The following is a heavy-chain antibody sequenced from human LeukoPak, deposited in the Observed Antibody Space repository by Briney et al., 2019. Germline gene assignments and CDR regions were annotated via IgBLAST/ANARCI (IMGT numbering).Heavy chain of an antibody. D-gene: IGHD2-15*01. Sequence: GGSLRLSCAASGFTFGSYSMNWVRQAPGKGLEWVSSISTSSDYIYYADSVKGRFTISRDNAENSLFLQVNSLRAEDTAVYYCARSCSGGSCYDYWGQGTLVTVSS. CDR3: ARSCSGGSCYDY. CDR2: ISTSSDYI. CDR1: GFTFGSYS. V-gene: IGHV3-21*01. J-gene: IGHJ4*02.